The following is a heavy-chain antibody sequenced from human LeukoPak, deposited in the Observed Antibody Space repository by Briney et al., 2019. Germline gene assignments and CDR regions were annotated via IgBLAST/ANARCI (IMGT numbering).Heavy chain of an antibody. Sequence: PGGSLRLSCAASGFTFSSYAMSWVRQAPGKGLEWVSAISGSGGSTYYTDSVKGRFTISRDNSKNTLYLQMNSLRAEDTAVYYCAKCQGGFWYDASDYWGQGTLVTVSS. CDR1: GFTFSSYA. CDR2: ISGSGGST. J-gene: IGHJ4*02. V-gene: IGHV3-23*01. D-gene: IGHD1-1*01. CDR3: AKCQGGFWYDASDY.